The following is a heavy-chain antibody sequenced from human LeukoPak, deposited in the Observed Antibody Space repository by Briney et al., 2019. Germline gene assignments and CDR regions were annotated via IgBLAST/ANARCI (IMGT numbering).Heavy chain of an antibody. D-gene: IGHD6-13*01. V-gene: IGHV3-7*03. CDR3: AKDMGSSWSLYYFDY. CDR2: IKQEGIER. Sequence: GGSLRLSCAASGFTFSSYAMSWVRQAPGKGLEWVANIKQEGIERSYVDSVKGRFTISRDNSKNTLYLQMNSLRAEDTAVYYCAKDMGSSWSLYYFDYWGQGTLVTVSS. J-gene: IGHJ4*02. CDR1: GFTFSSYA.